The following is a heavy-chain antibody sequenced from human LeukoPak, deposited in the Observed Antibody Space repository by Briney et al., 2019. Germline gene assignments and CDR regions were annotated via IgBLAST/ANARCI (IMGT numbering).Heavy chain of an antibody. Sequence: PGGSLRLSCAASGFTFSSYRMNWVRQAPGKGLEWVSSISSSSRYIYYADSVKGRFTISRDNAKNSLYLQMNSLRAEDTAVYYCARDPRHFFQYYFDYWGQGTLVTVSS. CDR2: ISSSSRYI. D-gene: IGHD3-3*02. CDR1: GFTFSSYR. CDR3: ARDPRHFFQYYFDY. J-gene: IGHJ4*02. V-gene: IGHV3-21*01.